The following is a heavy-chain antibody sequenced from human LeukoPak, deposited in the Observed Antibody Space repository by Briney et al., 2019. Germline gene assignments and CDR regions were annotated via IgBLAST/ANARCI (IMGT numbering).Heavy chain of an antibody. D-gene: IGHD4-17*01. CDR3: AKAAGDDGFFLYDY. V-gene: IGHV3-23*01. CDR2: VNGNGRKT. J-gene: IGHJ4*02. Sequence: GGSLRLSCAASGFTFSSHAMGWVRQAPGKGLEWVTAVNGNGRKTYHADSVNGRFTISRDNSKNTLFLQMNSLRDEDTAVYYCAKAAGDDGFFLYDYWGQETLVTVSS. CDR1: GFTFSSHA.